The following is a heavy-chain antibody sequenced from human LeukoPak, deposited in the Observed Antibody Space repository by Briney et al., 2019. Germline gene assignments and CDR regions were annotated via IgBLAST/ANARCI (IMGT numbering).Heavy chain of an antibody. Sequence: GGSLRLSCAASGFTFSSYGMHWVRQAPGKGLEWVAVISYDGSNKYYADSVKGRLTISRDNSKNTLYLQMNSLRAEDTAVYYCAKGVTYYYDSSGYYGFDPWGQGTLVTVSS. J-gene: IGHJ5*02. CDR3: AKGVTYYYDSSGYYGFDP. CDR1: GFTFSSYG. CDR2: ISYDGSNK. V-gene: IGHV3-30*18. D-gene: IGHD3-22*01.